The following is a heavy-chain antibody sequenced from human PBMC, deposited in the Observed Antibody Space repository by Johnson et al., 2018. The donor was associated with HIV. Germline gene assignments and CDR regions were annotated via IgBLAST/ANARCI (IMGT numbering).Heavy chain of an antibody. Sequence: QVQLVESGGGVVQPGRSLRLSCEASGFTFSNYAMHWVRQATGKGLEWVAVIWYNGSKKWYADSVKGRFTISRDNSKNTLYLQMNSLRAEDTAVYYCARDPAAAALRAFDIWGQGTMVTVSS. CDR3: ARDPAAAALRAFDI. CDR1: GFTFSNYA. D-gene: IGHD6-13*01. V-gene: IGHV3-33*01. CDR2: IWYNGSKK. J-gene: IGHJ3*02.